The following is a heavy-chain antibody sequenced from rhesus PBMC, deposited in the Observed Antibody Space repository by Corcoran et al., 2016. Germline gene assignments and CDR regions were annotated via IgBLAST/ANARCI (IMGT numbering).Heavy chain of an antibody. D-gene: IGHD6-25*01. CDR1: GGSISSSNW. Sequence: QVQLQESGPAVVKPSETLSLTCAVSGGSISSSNWWSWIRQAPGKGLEWMGGIDGSGGTTQYNPSLRSHVTISKDTSKNQFSRRMSSVTAADTAVYYCARDWYGGSWSPYYFDYWGQGVLVTVSS. V-gene: IGHV4-93*01. CDR2: IDGSGGTT. CDR3: ARDWYGGSWSPYYFDY. J-gene: IGHJ4*01.